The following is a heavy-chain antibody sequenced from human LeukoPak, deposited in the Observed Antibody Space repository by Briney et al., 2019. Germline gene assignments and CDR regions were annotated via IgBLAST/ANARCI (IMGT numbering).Heavy chain of an antibody. CDR2: ISYDGSNK. J-gene: IGHJ4*02. D-gene: IGHD2-8*01. V-gene: IGHV3-30-3*01. Sequence: GGSLRLPCAASGFTFSSYAMHWVRQAPGKGLEWVAVISYDGSNKYYADSVKGRFTISRDNSKNTLYLQMNSLRAEDTAVYYCARDLRVSILYYFDYWGQGTLVTVSS. CDR3: ARDLRVSILYYFDY. CDR1: GFTFSSYA.